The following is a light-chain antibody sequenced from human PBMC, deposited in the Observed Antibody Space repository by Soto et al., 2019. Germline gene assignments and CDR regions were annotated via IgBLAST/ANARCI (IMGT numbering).Light chain of an antibody. CDR3: TSYAGSNNVV. J-gene: IGLJ2*01. CDR2: EGS. V-gene: IGLV2-8*01. Sequence: QSALTQPPSASGSPGQSVTFSCTGTSSDVGAYNYVSWYQQHPGKAPKLMIYEGSERPSGVPHRFSGSKSGNTASLTVSGLQAEDGADYYCTSYAGSNNVVFGGGTKLTVL. CDR1: SSDVGAYNY.